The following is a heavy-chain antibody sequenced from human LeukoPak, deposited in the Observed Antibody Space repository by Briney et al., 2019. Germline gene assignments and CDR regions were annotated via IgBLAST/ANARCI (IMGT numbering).Heavy chain of an antibody. D-gene: IGHD2-21*01. V-gene: IGHV3-30*02. Sequence: GGSLRLSCAASGFTFDDYTMHWVRQAPGKGLEWVAFIRYDGSHTYYADSVKGRFTISRDNSKNTLYLQMNSLRAEDTAVYYCAKDHVATFDYWGQGTLVTVSS. J-gene: IGHJ4*02. CDR1: GFTFDDYT. CDR3: AKDHVATFDY. CDR2: IRYDGSHT.